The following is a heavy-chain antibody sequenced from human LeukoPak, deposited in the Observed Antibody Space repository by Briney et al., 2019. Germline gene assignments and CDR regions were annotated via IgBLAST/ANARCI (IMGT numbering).Heavy chain of an antibody. CDR1: GGSFSPYY. V-gene: IGHV4-34*01. D-gene: IGHD2-21*02. J-gene: IGHJ4*02. CDR2: INHSGST. Sequence: SETLSLTCAVYGGSFSPYYWSWIRQPPGKGLEWIGEINHSGSTNYNPSLKSRVTISVDTSKNQFSRKLNSVTAADTAVYYCARGGFYCGRDCYVDYWGQGTLVTVSS. CDR3: ARGGFYCGRDCYVDY.